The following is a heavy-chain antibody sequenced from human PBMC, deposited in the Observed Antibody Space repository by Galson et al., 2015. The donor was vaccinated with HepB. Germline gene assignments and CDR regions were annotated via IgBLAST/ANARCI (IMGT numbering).Heavy chain of an antibody. V-gene: IGHV3-30*04. CDR2: ISYDENNK. CDR3: ARDKDMIGGGCYYYGMDV. D-gene: IGHD3-22*01. Sequence: SLRLSCAASGFSFSSYAMHWVRQAPGKGLQWVAVISYDENNKFYADSVKSRFTISRDNSKNTLSLQMNSLRPEDTAVYHCARDKDMIGGGCYYYGMDVWGQGTTVTVSS. J-gene: IGHJ6*02. CDR1: GFSFSSYA.